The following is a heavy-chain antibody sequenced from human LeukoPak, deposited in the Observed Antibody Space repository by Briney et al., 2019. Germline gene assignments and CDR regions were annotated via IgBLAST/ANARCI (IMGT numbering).Heavy chain of an antibody. CDR1: GGSISSSSYY. Sequence: SETLSLTCTVSGGSISSSSYYWGWIRQPPGKGLEWIGSIYYSGSTYYNLSLKSRVTISVDTSKNQFSLKLSSVTAADTAVYYCARIRFSFYDSSGYYLDYWGQGTLVTVSS. CDR2: IYYSGST. J-gene: IGHJ4*02. D-gene: IGHD3-22*01. CDR3: ARIRFSFYDSSGYYLDY. V-gene: IGHV4-39*01.